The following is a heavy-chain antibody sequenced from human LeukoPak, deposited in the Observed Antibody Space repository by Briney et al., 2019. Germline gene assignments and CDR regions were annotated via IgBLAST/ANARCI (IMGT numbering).Heavy chain of an antibody. V-gene: IGHV1-18*01. J-gene: IGHJ4*02. CDR2: ISAYNGNT. D-gene: IGHD4-17*01. CDR3: AAHDYGDYPYYFDY. CDR1: GYTFTSYG. Sequence: GASVKVSCKASGYTFTSYGISWVRQAPGQGLEWMGCISAYNGNTNYAQKLQGRVTMTTDTSTSTAYMELRSLRSDDTAVYYCAAHDYGDYPYYFDYWGQGTLVTVSS.